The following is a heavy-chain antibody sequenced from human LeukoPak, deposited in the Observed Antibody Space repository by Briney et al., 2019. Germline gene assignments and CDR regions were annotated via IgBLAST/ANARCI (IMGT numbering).Heavy chain of an antibody. CDR1: GFTFSDYY. J-gene: IGHJ4*02. D-gene: IGHD6-19*01. V-gene: IGHV3-11*01. CDR2: ISSSGSTI. CDR3: AREFIAVAGVQYFDY. Sequence: PGGSLRLSCAASGFTFSDYYMSWIRQAPGKGLEWVSYISSSGSTIYYADSVKGRFSISRDNAKNSLYLQMNSLRAEDTAVYYCAREFIAVAGVQYFDYWGQGTLVTVSS.